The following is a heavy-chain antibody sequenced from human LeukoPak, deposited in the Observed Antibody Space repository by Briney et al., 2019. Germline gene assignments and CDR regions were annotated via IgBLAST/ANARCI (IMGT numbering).Heavy chain of an antibody. Sequence: PSETLSLTCTVSGGSISSSSYYWGWIRQPPGKGLEWIGSIYYSGSTYYNPSLKSRVTISVDTSKNQFSLKLSSVTAADTAVYYCARAVSGYYRFDPWGQGTLVTVSS. J-gene: IGHJ5*02. V-gene: IGHV4-39*07. CDR3: ARAVSGYYRFDP. CDR1: GGSISSSSYY. D-gene: IGHD2-8*01. CDR2: IYYSGST.